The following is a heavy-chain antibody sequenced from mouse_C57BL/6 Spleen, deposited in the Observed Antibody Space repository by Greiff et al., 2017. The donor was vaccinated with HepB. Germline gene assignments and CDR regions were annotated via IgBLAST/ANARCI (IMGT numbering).Heavy chain of an antibody. D-gene: IGHD2-1*01. CDR1: GYTFTSYW. V-gene: IGHV1-55*01. J-gene: IGHJ3*01. Sequence: QVQLQQPGAELVKPGASVKMSCKASGYTFTSYWITWVKQRPGQGLEWIGDIYPGSGSTNYNEKFKSKATLTVDTSSSTAYMQLSSLTSEDSAVYYCARTNYGNYEVFAYWGQGTLVTVSA. CDR3: ARTNYGNYEVFAY. CDR2: IYPGSGST.